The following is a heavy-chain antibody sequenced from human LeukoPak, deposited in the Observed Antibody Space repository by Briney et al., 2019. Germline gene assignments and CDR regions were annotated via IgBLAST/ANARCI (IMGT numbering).Heavy chain of an antibody. CDR3: AAGTRFSEWLLSGYYYYGMDV. V-gene: IGHV1-58*02. D-gene: IGHD3-3*01. CDR1: GFTFTSSA. CDR2: IVVGSGNT. Sequence: SVKVSCKASGFTFTSSAMQWVRQARGQRLEWIGWIVVGSGNTNYAQKFQERVTITRDMSTSTAYMELSSLRSEDSAVYYCAAGTRFSEWLLSGYYYYGMDVWGQGTTVTVSS. J-gene: IGHJ6*02.